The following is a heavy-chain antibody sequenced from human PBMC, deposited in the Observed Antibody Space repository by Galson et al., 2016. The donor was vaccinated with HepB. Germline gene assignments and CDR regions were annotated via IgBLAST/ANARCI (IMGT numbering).Heavy chain of an antibody. CDR2: VSGSASGT. Sequence: SLRLSCAASGFTFSTYAMSWVRQAPGKGLEWVSGVSGSASGTYYADSVKGRFTISRDNSKNMLFLQVNSLRAEDTAVYYCAKVGRAYYDMLNGVDWYFDLWGRGTLVTVSS. CDR1: GFTFSTYA. CDR3: AKVGRAYYDMLNGVDWYFDL. J-gene: IGHJ2*01. D-gene: IGHD3-9*01. V-gene: IGHV3-23*01.